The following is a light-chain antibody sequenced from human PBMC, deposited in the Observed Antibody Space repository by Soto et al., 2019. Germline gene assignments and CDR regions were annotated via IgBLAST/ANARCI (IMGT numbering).Light chain of an antibody. Sequence: DIQMTQSPSSLSASVGDRVTITCQASQDINTYLNWYQQKPGKAPKLLIYDASSLEIGVPSRFSGSGCWTDFNFTISSLQPEDTATYYGQHNDNLMYTFGQGTKLEIK. CDR3: QHNDNLMYT. CDR1: QDINTY. CDR2: DAS. V-gene: IGKV1-33*01. J-gene: IGKJ2*01.